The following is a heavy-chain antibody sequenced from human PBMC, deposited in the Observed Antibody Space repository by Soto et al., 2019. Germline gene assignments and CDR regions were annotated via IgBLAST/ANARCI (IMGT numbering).Heavy chain of an antibody. CDR1: RYGFTPYW. V-gene: IGHV5-10-1*01. Sequence: LKISFKASRYGFTPYWITWVRQMPGKGFEWMGWVDPSGSCTNYRPSCQSHDSMTVDKSISTAYLQRTSLRASDTAMYYCARHCRRDSLCYYWALDVCCEGTTGT. CDR3: ARHCRRDSLCYYWALDV. J-gene: IGHJ3*01. CDR2: VDPSGSCT. D-gene: IGHD2-15*01.